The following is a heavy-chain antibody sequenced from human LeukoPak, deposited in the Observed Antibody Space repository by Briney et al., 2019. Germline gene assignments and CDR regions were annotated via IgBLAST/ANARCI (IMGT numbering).Heavy chain of an antibody. V-gene: IGHV4-39*01. CDR1: GGSISSSSYY. CDR2: IYYSGST. J-gene: IGHJ4*02. D-gene: IGHD5-12*01. Sequence: SETLSLTCTVSGGSISSSSYYRGWIRQPPGKGLVWIGSIYYSGSTYYNPSLKSRVTISVDTSKNQFSLKLSSVTAADTAVYYCARRAYSGYEYFDYWGQGTLVTVSS. CDR3: ARRAYSGYEYFDY.